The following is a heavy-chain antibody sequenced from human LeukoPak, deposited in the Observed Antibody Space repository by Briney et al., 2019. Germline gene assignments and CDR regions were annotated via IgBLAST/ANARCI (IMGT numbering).Heavy chain of an antibody. D-gene: IGHD2-2*03. CDR2: INHSGST. CDR3: ARRGYCSSTSCSDDY. V-gene: IGHV4-34*01. Sequence: SETLSLTCAVYGGSFSGYYWSWIRQPPGKGLEWIGEINHSGSTNYNPSLKSRVTISVDTSKNQFSLKLSSVTAADTAVYYCARRGYCSSTSCSDDYWGQGTLVTVSS. CDR1: GGSFSGYY. J-gene: IGHJ4*02.